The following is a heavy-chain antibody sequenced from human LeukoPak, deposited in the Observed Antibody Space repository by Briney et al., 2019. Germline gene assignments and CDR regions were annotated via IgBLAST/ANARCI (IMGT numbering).Heavy chain of an antibody. Sequence: GASVKVSCKASGYTFTGYYMHWVRQAPGQGLEWMGWINPNSGGTNYAQKFQGRVTMTRDTSISTAYMELSRLRSDDTAVYYCARDPLHVDTAMVTWARPYWFDPWGQGTLVTVSS. J-gene: IGHJ5*02. CDR2: INPNSGGT. CDR1: GYTFTGYY. V-gene: IGHV1-2*02. CDR3: ARDPLHVDTAMVTWARPYWFDP. D-gene: IGHD5-18*01.